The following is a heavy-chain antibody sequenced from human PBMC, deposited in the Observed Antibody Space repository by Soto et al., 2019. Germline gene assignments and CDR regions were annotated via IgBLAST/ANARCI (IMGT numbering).Heavy chain of an antibody. J-gene: IGHJ4*02. Sequence: QVQLVESGGGVVQPGRSLRLSCAASVFTFSSYGMHWVRQAPGKGLEWVAVIWYDGSNKYYADSVKGRFTISRDNSKNTLYLQMNSLRAEDTAVYYCARDGNWNYVGSFDYWGQGTLVTVSS. CDR2: IWYDGSNK. D-gene: IGHD1-7*01. CDR1: VFTFSSYG. V-gene: IGHV3-33*01. CDR3: ARDGNWNYVGSFDY.